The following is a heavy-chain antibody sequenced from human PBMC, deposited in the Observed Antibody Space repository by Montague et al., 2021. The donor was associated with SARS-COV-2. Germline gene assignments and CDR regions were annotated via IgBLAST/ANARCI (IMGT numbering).Heavy chain of an antibody. Sequence: SETLSLTCSISGSSISGYYWNWIRQPPGQGLEWIGDIYYSGNTNYNPSLKSRVTISIDTSKNQFSLELSSVTAADMAVYYCASPAGYCTGGSCYYVYWGQGTLVTVSS. J-gene: IGHJ4*02. CDR3: ASPAGYCTGGSCYYVY. CDR2: IYYSGNT. V-gene: IGHV4-59*01. CDR1: GSSISGYY. D-gene: IGHD2-15*01.